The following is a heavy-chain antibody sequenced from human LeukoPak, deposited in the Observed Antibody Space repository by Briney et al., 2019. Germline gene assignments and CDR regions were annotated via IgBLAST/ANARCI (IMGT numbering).Heavy chain of an antibody. CDR3: ARDGASIDDQYYGLDV. D-gene: IGHD1-1*01. V-gene: IGHV3-21*06. CDR1: GFTFSSYS. J-gene: IGHJ6*02. Sequence: GGSLRLSCAASGFTFSSYSMNWVRQAPGKGLESVSSIRSNSRGINYADSVKGRFTISRDNDKNTVFLEMNSLRAEDTAVYYCARDGASIDDQYYGLDVWGQGTTVTVSS. CDR2: IRSNSRGI.